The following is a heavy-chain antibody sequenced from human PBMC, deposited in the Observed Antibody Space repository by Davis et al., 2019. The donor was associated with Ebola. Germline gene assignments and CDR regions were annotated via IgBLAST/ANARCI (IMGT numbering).Heavy chain of an antibody. CDR1: GGSLNNYY. D-gene: IGHD3-10*02. CDR2: ITHSGST. V-gene: IGHV4-34*01. CDR3: ARLKWRKAYYVAPDV. J-gene: IGHJ6*04. Sequence: PSETLSLTCAVYGGSLNNYYWSWIRQPPGKGLEWIGEITHSGSTNYKPSLKSRVTISVDTSKNQFSLRLRSVTAADTAIYYCARLKWRKAYYVAPDVWGRGTTVTVSS.